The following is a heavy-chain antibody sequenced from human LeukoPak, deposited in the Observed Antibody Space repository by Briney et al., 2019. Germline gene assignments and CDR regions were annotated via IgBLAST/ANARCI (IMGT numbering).Heavy chain of an antibody. D-gene: IGHD1-1*01. CDR1: GGSFSGYY. CDR3: ARGVSTTGTTGWFDP. J-gene: IGHJ5*02. CDR2: INHSGST. Sequence: SETLSLTCAVYGGSFSGYYWSWIRQPPGKGLEWIGEINHSGSTNYNPSLKSRVTISVDTSKNQFSLKLSSVTAADTAVYYCARGVSTTGTTGWFDPWGQGTLVTGSS. V-gene: IGHV4-34*01.